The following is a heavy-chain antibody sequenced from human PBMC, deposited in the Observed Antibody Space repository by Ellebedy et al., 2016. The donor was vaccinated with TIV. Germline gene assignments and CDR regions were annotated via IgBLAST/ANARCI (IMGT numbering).Heavy chain of an antibody. V-gene: IGHV4-59*01. J-gene: IGHJ5*02. D-gene: IGHD2-21*01. CDR3: ASRGGGYQNWFDP. CDR1: GGLLTNSF. Sequence: MPSETLSLTCSVYGGLLTNSFWRWIRQPQGQGLEWIGFVSHTGRADYNPSLRSRVTISVDTSKNQFSLDLHSVTTADTAVYYCASRGGGYQNWFDPWGQGARVTVSS. CDR2: VSHTGRA.